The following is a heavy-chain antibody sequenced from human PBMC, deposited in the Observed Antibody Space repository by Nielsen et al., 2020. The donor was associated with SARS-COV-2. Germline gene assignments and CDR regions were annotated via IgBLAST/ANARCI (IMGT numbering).Heavy chain of an antibody. CDR1: GFTVSSNY. V-gene: IGHV3-30*18. J-gene: IGHJ5*02. D-gene: IGHD3-3*01. Sequence: GESLRISCAASGFTVSSNYMSWVRQAPGKGLEWVAVISYDGVNIFYGDSVKGRFTISRDNSKSTVYLQMNSLRVEDTAVYYCAKDLIRYLEWIPESWGQGTLVTVSS. CDR2: ISYDGVNI. CDR3: AKDLIRYLEWIPES.